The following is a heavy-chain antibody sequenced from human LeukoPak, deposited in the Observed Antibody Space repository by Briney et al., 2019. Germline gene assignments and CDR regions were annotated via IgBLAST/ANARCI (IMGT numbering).Heavy chain of an antibody. V-gene: IGHV4-59*08. CDR3: ATSPGAEYYFDY. J-gene: IGHJ4*02. Sequence: PSETLSLTCTVSGGSISSYYWSWIRQPPGKGLEWIGYIYYSGSTNYNPSLKSRVTISVDTSKNQFSLKLSSVTAADTAVYYCATSPGAEYYFDYWGRGTLVTVSS. CDR2: IYYSGST. D-gene: IGHD1-14*01. CDR1: GGSISSYY.